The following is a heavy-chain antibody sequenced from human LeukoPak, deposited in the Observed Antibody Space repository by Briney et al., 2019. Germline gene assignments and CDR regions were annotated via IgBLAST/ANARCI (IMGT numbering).Heavy chain of an antibody. V-gene: IGHV3-21*06. D-gene: IGHD2-2*02. CDR1: GFTFNSYS. J-gene: IGHJ6*02. CDR2: ITTSSNYI. CDR3: TRYCSSTSCYIPYYYGMDV. Sequence: GGSLRLSCATSGFTFNSYSMNWVRQAPGKGLEWVSSITTSSNYIYYADSVKGRFTISRDNAKNSLYLQMNSLRAEDTAVYYCTRYCSSTSCYIPYYYGMDVWGQGTTVTVSS.